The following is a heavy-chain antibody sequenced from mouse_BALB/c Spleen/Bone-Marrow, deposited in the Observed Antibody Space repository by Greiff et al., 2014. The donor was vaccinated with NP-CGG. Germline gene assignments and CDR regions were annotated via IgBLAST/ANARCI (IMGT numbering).Heavy chain of an antibody. J-gene: IGHJ2*01. CDR2: INPYNDGT. D-gene: IGHD2-14*01. CDR3: AKGGNYRYDFDY. Sequence: LVESGPELVKPGASVKMSCKASGYTFTSYVMHWVKQKPGLGLEWIGYINPYNDGTKYNEKFKGMATLTSDRSSSTAYMELSSLTSEDSAVYYCAKGGNYRYDFDYWGQGTTLTVSS. CDR1: GYTFTSYV. V-gene: IGHV1-14*01.